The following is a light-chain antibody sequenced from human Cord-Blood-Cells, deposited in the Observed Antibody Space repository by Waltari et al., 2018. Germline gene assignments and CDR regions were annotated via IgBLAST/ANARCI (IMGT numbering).Light chain of an antibody. CDR1: QSVSSY. V-gene: IGKV3-11*01. CDR2: DAS. J-gene: IGKJ4*01. CDR3: QQRSNWPLT. Sequence: VLAQSPATWSSSPGEGETISCRASQSVSSYLAWYQQKPGQAPRLLIYDASNRATGIPARFSGSGSGTDFTLTISSLEPEDFAVYYCQQRSNWPLTFGGGTKVEIK.